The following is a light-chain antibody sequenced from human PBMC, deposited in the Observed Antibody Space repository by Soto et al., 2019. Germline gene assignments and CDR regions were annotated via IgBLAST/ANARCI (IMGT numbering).Light chain of an antibody. CDR3: QHYNNWPPGVT. CDR1: KSVSSN. CDR2: GAS. Sequence: EIVMTQSPATLSVSPRERATLSSRASKSVSSNLAWYQQKPGQAPKPLSYGASTSATGIPARFSSSGSGTEFTLTISSLQSEDFAVYYCQHYNNWPPGVTFGPGTKVDIK. J-gene: IGKJ3*01. V-gene: IGKV3-15*01.